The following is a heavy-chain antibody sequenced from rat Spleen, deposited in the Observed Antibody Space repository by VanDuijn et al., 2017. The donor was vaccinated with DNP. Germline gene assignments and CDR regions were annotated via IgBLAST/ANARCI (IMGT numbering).Heavy chain of an antibody. D-gene: IGHD4-3*01. V-gene: IGHV5-25*01. CDR3: IRWNSGHFDY. CDR1: GFTFSHYY. Sequence: EVQLVESGGGLVQPGRSLKLSCAASGFTFSHYYMAWVRQAPTKGLEWVASISTGGGNTYYRDSVEGRFIISRDNAKSTLYLQMNSLRYEDMATYYCIRWNSGHFDYWGQGVMVTVSS. J-gene: IGHJ2*01. CDR2: ISTGGGNT.